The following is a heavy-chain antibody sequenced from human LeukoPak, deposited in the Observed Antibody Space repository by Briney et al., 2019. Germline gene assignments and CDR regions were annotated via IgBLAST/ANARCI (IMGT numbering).Heavy chain of an antibody. CDR3: AREKYDYVWGSYRY. CDR2: IKEDGSEK. J-gene: IGHJ4*02. D-gene: IGHD3-16*01. V-gene: IGHV3-7*03. CDR1: GLTFSNYW. Sequence: GGSLRLSCVASGLTFSNYWMSWVRQAPGKGLEWVANIKEDGSEKYYVDSVKGRFTISRDNAKNSLYLQMNSLRAEDTAAYYCAREKYDYVWGSYRYWGQGTLVTVSS.